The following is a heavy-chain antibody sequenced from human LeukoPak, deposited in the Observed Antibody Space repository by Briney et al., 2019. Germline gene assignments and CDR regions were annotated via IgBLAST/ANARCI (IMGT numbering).Heavy chain of an antibody. CDR2: IIPILGIA. J-gene: IGHJ6*02. CDR3: ARASDITMVRGVPYGMDV. D-gene: IGHD3-10*01. CDR1: GGTFTSYA. V-gene: IGHV1-69*04. Sequence: GASVTVSCKPSGGTFTSYAISWVRQAPGQGLEWMGRIIPILGIANYAQKFQGRVTITADKSTSTAYMELSSLRSEDTAVYYCARASDITMVRGVPYGMDVWGQGTTVTVSS.